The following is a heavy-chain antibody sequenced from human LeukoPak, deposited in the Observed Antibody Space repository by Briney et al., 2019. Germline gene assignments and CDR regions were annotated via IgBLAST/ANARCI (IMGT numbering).Heavy chain of an antibody. V-gene: IGHV3-33*06. J-gene: IGHJ6*03. CDR1: GFTFSSYG. D-gene: IGHD6-13*01. Sequence: GGSLRLSCAASGFTFSSYGMHWVRQAPGKGLEWVAVIWYDGSNKYYADSVKGRFTISRDNSKNTLYLQMNSLRAEDTAVYYCAKGAAGNYYYYYMDVWGKGTTVTVSS. CDR2: IWYDGSNK. CDR3: AKGAAGNYYYYYMDV.